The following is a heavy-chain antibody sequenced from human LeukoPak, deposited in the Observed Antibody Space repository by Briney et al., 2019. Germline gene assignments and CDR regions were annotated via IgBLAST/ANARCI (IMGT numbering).Heavy chain of an antibody. Sequence: GGSLRLSCAASGFTFSSYWMHWVRQAPGKGLVWVSHINSDGISTGYVDSVKGRFIISRDNAKNTLYLQMNSLRAEDTALYYCAKDREPGHNDMDVWGQGTTVTVSS. V-gene: IGHV3-74*01. J-gene: IGHJ6*02. CDR2: INSDGIST. CDR3: AKDREPGHNDMDV. D-gene: IGHD1-26*01. CDR1: GFTFSSYW.